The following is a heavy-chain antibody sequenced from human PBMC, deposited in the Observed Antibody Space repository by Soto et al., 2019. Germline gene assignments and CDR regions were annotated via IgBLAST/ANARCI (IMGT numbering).Heavy chain of an antibody. CDR1: GYSIRSGYY. D-gene: IGHD3-22*01. J-gene: IGHJ5*02. CDR2: IYHGGST. Sequence: PSETLSLTCAVSGYSIRSGYYWGCLRQPPWKGLEWIGSIYHGGSTYYSPSLNSRVTLSIDMTKNHVSLIRKAVTAAETAVYYYARVRPWVPYYYDSSPYTFENWFNPWGQGTQVTFCS. V-gene: IGHV4-38-2*01. CDR3: ARVRPWVPYYYDSSPYTFENWFNP.